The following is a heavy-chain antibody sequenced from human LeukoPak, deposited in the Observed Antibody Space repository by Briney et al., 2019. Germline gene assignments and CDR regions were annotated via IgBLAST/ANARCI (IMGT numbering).Heavy chain of an antibody. D-gene: IGHD2-21*02. CDR2: INHSGST. CDR1: GGSFSGYY. V-gene: IGHV4-34*01. Sequence: TSETLSLTCAVYGGSFSGYYWSWIRQPPGKGLEWIGEINHSGSTNYNPSLKSRVTISVDTSKNQFSLKLSSVTAADTAVYYCARLVVVTAHYFDYWGQGTLVTVSS. CDR3: ARLVVVTAHYFDY. J-gene: IGHJ4*02.